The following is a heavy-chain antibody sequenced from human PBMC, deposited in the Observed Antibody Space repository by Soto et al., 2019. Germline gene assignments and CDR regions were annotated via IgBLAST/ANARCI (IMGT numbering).Heavy chain of an antibody. D-gene: IGHD3-16*02. Sequence: GASVKVSCKASGYTLTSYGISWVRQAPGQGHEWKGWISAYNGNTNYAQKLQGRVTMTTDTSTSTAYMELRSLRFDDTAVYCCARAYLTITYYDYIWGSYRYGRWFDPWGQGTLVTVSS. CDR2: ISAYNGNT. V-gene: IGHV1-18*01. J-gene: IGHJ5*02. CDR1: GYTLTSYG. CDR3: ARAYLTITYYDYIWGSYRYGRWFDP.